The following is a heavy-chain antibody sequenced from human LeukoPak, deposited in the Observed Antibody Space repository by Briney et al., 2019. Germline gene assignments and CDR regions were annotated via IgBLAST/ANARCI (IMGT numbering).Heavy chain of an antibody. Sequence: GGSLRLSCAASGFTFSDYYMSWIRQAPGKGLEWVSVIYSGGSTYYADSVKGRFTISRHNSKNTLYLQMNSLRAEDTAVYYCARGLRYSTGWYVFDYWGQGTLVTVSS. CDR1: GFTFSDYY. CDR2: IYSGGST. CDR3: ARGLRYSTGWYVFDY. V-gene: IGHV3-53*04. D-gene: IGHD6-19*01. J-gene: IGHJ4*02.